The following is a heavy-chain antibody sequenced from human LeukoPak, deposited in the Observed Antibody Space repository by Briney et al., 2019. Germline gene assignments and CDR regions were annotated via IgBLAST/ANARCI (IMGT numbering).Heavy chain of an antibody. V-gene: IGHV3-11*06. CDR3: ARDRSIASDY. D-gene: IGHD6-6*01. CDR2: ISSDNTYT. CDR1: GFTSSGYY. Sequence: PGGSLRLSCAVSGFTSSGYYMSWVRQAPGKEMECVSYISSDNTYTNYADSVRGRFTISRDNAKNSLYLQMNSLRAEDTAVYYCARDRSIASDYWGQGTLVTVSS. J-gene: IGHJ4*02.